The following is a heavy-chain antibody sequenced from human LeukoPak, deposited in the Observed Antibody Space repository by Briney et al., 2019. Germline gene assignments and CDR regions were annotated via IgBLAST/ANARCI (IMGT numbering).Heavy chain of an antibody. CDR3: ACPTDYGDPGGAFDI. J-gene: IGHJ3*02. CDR1: GGTFSSYA. D-gene: IGHD4-17*01. Sequence: SVKVSCKASGGTFSSYAISWVRQAPGQGLEWMGGIILIFGTANYAQKFQGRVTITADESTSTAYMELSGLRSEDTAVYYCACPTDYGDPGGAFDIWGQGTMVTVSS. V-gene: IGHV1-69*13. CDR2: IILIFGTA.